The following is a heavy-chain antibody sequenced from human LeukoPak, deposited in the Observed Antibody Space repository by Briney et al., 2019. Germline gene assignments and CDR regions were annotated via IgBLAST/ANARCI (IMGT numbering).Heavy chain of an antibody. J-gene: IGHJ5*02. Sequence: PGGSLRLSCAASGFTLSSSWMMSWVRQAPGKGLEWVANIKQDGSEKFYVGSVKGRFTISRDNAKNSLHLQMNSLRDKDTAMYYCARPLGSGWFDLWGQGTLVTVSS. D-gene: IGHD1-1*01. CDR1: GFTLSSSW. CDR2: IKQDGSEK. V-gene: IGHV3-7*01. CDR3: ARPLGSGWFDL.